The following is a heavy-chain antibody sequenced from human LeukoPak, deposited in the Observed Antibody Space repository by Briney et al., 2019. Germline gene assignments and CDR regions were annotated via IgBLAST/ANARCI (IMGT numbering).Heavy chain of an antibody. CDR3: AREYPLTYYFDY. CDR1: GASIGISVSS. J-gene: IGHJ4*02. V-gene: IGHV4-39*07. D-gene: IGHD2-2*02. Sequence: PSETLSLTCTVSGASIGISVSSGAGIRHPPGRGRDGFGTIYYSGSTYYNPSLKSRVTISVDTSKNQFSLKLSSVTAADTAVYYCAREYPLTYYFDYWGQGTLVTVSS. CDR2: IYYSGST.